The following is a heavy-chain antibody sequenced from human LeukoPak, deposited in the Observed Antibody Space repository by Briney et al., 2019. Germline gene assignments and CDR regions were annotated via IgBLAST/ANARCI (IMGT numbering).Heavy chain of an antibody. CDR3: ARDHAYAFDI. CDR1: GFTYSSYS. J-gene: IGHJ3*02. D-gene: IGHD2-2*01. V-gene: IGHV3-48*02. Sequence: GGSLTLSCAASGFTYSSYSMNWVSQAPGKGLEWVSYIGSSTIYYADSVRGRFTISRDNANNSLYLQMNSLRDEDTAVYYCARDHAYAFDIWGQGTMVTVSS. CDR2: IGSSTI.